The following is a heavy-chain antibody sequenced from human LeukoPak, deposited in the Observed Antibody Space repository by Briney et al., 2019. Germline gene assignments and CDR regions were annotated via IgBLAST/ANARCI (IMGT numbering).Heavy chain of an antibody. J-gene: IGHJ4*02. V-gene: IGHV3-23*01. CDR2: ISGSGGST. CDR1: VFTFSSYA. Sequence: PGGSLRLSCAASVFTFSSYAMSWVRQAPGKGLEWVSVISGSGGSTYYADSVKGRFTISRDSSKNTLYLQMNSLRAGDTAVYYCAKGRIGGAHGYFDYWGQGSLVTVSS. CDR3: AKGRIGGAHGYFDY. D-gene: IGHD2/OR15-2a*01.